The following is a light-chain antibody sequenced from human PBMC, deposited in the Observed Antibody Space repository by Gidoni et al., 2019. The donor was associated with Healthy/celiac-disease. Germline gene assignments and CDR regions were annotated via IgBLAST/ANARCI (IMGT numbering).Light chain of an antibody. CDR1: SSDVGGHNY. Sequence: QSALTQPASVSVSPGQSITISCTGTSSDVGGHNYVSWYQQHPGKAPKLMIYEVSNRPSGVSNRFSGSKSGNTASLTISGLQAEDEADYYCSSYTSSSTFYVFGTGTKVTVL. CDR2: EVS. CDR3: SSYTSSSTFYV. V-gene: IGLV2-14*01. J-gene: IGLJ1*01.